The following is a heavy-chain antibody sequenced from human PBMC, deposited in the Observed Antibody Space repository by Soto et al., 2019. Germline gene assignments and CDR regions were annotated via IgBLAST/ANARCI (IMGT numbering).Heavy chain of an antibody. J-gene: IGHJ6*02. D-gene: IGHD6-19*01. CDR1: GFTFSSYA. V-gene: IGHV3-23*01. CDR3: AKDPGVGQWLGLDV. CDR2: ISGSGGST. Sequence: VQLLESGGGLVQPGGSLRLSCAASGFTFSSYAMSWVRQAPGKGLEWVSAISGSGGSTYYADSVKGRFTISRDNSKNTLYVKMNSLRAEDTAVYYRAKDPGVGQWLGLDVWGQGTTVTVSS.